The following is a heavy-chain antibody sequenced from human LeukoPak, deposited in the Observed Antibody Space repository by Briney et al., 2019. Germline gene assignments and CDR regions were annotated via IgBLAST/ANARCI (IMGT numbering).Heavy chain of an antibody. CDR2: ISSSSSYI. D-gene: IGHD3-10*01. CDR1: GFTFSSYS. Sequence: GGSLRLSCAASGFTFSSYSMNWVRQAPGKGLEWVSSISSSSSYIYYADSVKSRFTIPRDNAKNSLYLQMNSLRAEDTAVYYCARDQAPTLYGSGSYYNPWYYYGMDVWGQGTTVTVSS. V-gene: IGHV3-21*01. CDR3: ARDQAPTLYGSGSYYNPWYYYGMDV. J-gene: IGHJ6*02.